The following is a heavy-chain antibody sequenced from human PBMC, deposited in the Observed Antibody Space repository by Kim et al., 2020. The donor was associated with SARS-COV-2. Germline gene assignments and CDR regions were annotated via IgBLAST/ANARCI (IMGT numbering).Heavy chain of an antibody. Sequence: GGSLRLSCAASGFTFSSYSMNWVRQAPGKGLEWVSYISSRSSTIYYADSVKGRFTISRDNAKNSLYLQMNSLRDEDTAVYYCARDLDYDFWSGYHDAFDIWGQGTMVTVSS. CDR2: ISSRSSTI. J-gene: IGHJ3*02. D-gene: IGHD3-3*01. V-gene: IGHV3-48*02. CDR1: GFTFSSYS. CDR3: ARDLDYDFWSGYHDAFDI.